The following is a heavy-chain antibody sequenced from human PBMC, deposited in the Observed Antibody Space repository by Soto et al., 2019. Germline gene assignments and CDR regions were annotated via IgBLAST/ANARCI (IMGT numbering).Heavy chain of an antibody. V-gene: IGHV3-30*18. CDR1: GFTFSNYG. CDR2: ISFDGSHK. CDR3: AKAGAPRYLSPSSCHPAGAY. Sequence: QVLLVESGGGVVQPGRSLRLSCAGSGFTFSNYGLHWVRQAPGKGLDWVSFISFDGSHKYYADSVKGRFTISRDNSNNTLYLQMDSLTTEETAVYYCAKAGAPRYLSPSSCHPAGAYWGQGTLVTVSS. D-gene: IGHD2-15*01. J-gene: IGHJ4*02.